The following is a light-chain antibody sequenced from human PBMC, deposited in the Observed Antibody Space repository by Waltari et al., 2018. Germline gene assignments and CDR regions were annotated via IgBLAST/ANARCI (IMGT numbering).Light chain of an antibody. J-gene: IGLJ3*02. Sequence: SYELTQPPTVSVSPGQTASITCSGDKLGEKYACWYQQKPGQSPVLFISQDNKRPSGISDRFSGSNSGNTATLTISGTQAMDEADYYCQAWDSSTAVFGGGTRLTVL. CDR1: KLGEKY. V-gene: IGLV3-1*01. CDR2: QDN. CDR3: QAWDSSTAV.